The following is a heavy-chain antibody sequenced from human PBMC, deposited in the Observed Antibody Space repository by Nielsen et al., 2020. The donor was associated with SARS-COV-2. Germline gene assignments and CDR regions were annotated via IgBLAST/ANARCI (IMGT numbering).Heavy chain of an antibody. D-gene: IGHD6-19*01. CDR3: ARDWEYSSGWYGDAFDI. Sequence: SVKVSCKASGYTFTSYGISWVRQAPGQGLEWMGGIIPIFGTANYAQKFQGRVTITADESTSTAYMELSSLRSEDTAVYYCARDWEYSSGWYGDAFDIWGQGTMVTVSS. CDR1: GYTFTSYG. V-gene: IGHV1-69*13. J-gene: IGHJ3*02. CDR2: IIPIFGTA.